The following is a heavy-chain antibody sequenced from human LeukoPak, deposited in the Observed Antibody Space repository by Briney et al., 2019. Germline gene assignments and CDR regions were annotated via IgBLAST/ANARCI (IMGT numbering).Heavy chain of an antibody. J-gene: IGHJ4*02. V-gene: IGHV1-2*02. Sequence: ASVKVSCKASGYTFTGYYMHWVRQAHGQGLEWMGWINPNSGGTNYAQKFQGRVTMTRDTSISTAYMELSRLRSDDTAVYYCARALYSGYVSFDYWGQGTLVTVSS. CDR3: ARALYSGYVSFDY. D-gene: IGHD5-12*01. CDR2: INPNSGGT. CDR1: GYTFTGYY.